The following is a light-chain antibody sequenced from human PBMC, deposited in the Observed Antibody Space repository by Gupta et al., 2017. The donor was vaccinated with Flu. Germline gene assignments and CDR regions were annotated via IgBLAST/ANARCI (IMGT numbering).Light chain of an antibody. Sequence: FLLTQPHSVSESPGKTVILSCSRKSGDIDDNYVQWFQLRPGSSPTALVFEDKEMPSGVPDRFSGSIDRSSNSASLTISNLQPEDEADYYCQSFDDSGPAWVFGGGTKLTVL. CDR2: EDK. V-gene: IGLV6-57*01. CDR1: SGDIDDNY. CDR3: QSFDDSGPAWV. J-gene: IGLJ3*02.